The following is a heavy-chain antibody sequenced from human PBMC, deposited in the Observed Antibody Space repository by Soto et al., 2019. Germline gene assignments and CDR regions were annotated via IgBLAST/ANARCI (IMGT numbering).Heavy chain of an antibody. CDR2: INPNSGGT. Sequence: ASVKVSCKASGYTFTGYYMHWVRQAPGQGLEWMGWINPNSGGTNYAQKFQGWVTMTRDTSISTAYMELSRLRSDDTAVYYCARDPRVLDYYGSGSYYGAGYYYYGMDVWGQGTTVTVSS. V-gene: IGHV1-2*04. CDR3: ARDPRVLDYYGSGSYYGAGYYYYGMDV. CDR1: GYTFTGYY. D-gene: IGHD3-10*01. J-gene: IGHJ6*02.